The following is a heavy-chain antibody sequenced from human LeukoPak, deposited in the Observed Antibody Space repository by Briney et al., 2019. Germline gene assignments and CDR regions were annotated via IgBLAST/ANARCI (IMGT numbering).Heavy chain of an antibody. CDR1: GFSFSSYW. Sequence: GGSLRLSCAASGFSFSSYWMSWVRQALGKGLEWVANINQDGSESNYVGSVKGRFTISRDNAKNSLYLQMNSLRAEDTAVYYCAKDSYSKGDYWGQGTLVTVYS. CDR3: AKDSYSKGDY. D-gene: IGHD1-26*01. V-gene: IGHV3-7*05. CDR2: INQDGSES. J-gene: IGHJ4*02.